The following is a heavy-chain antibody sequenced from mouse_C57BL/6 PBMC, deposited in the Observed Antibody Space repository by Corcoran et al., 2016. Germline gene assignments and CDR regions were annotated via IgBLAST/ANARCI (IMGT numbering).Heavy chain of an antibody. CDR2: INTYSGVP. V-gene: IGHV9-3*01. CDR3: ARPAYYSNYYFDY. CDR1: GYTFTTYG. Sequence: QIQLVQSGPELKKPGETVKISCKASGYTFTTYGMSWVKQAPGKGLKWMGWINTYSGVPTYADDFKGRFAFSLETSASTAYLQINNLKNEDTATYFCARPAYYSNYYFDYWGQGTTLTVSS. D-gene: IGHD2-5*01. J-gene: IGHJ2*01.